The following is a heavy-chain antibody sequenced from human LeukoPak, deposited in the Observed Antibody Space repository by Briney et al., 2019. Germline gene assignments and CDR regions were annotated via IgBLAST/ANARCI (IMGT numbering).Heavy chain of an antibody. Sequence: GGSLRLSCAASGFTFTNAWMNWVCQAPGKGLAWVGRIKSKGDGETTDYAAPVKGRFTMSRDDSKATVYLQMNYLEAEDTAVYYCTTDLGLTIIRGVIVSWGQGALVTVSS. J-gene: IGHJ5*01. CDR2: IKSKGDGETT. D-gene: IGHD3-10*01. CDR1: GFTFTNAW. CDR3: TTDLGLTIIRGVIVS. V-gene: IGHV3-15*01.